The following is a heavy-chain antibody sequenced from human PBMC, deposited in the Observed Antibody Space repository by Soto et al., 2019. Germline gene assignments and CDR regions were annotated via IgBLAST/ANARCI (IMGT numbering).Heavy chain of an antibody. D-gene: IGHD1-20*01. Sequence: SLRLSCAASGFTFSSYSMNWVRQAPGKGLEWVSSISSSSSYIYYADSVKGRFTISRDNAKNSLYLQMNSLRAEDTAVYYCARGQVTGIPRDYYYGMDVWGQGTTVTVSS. CDR3: ARGQVTGIPRDYYYGMDV. V-gene: IGHV3-21*01. J-gene: IGHJ6*02. CDR1: GFTFSSYS. CDR2: ISSSSSYI.